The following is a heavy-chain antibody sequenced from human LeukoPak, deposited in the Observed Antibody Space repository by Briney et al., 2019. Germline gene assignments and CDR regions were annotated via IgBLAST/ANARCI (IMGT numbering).Heavy chain of an antibody. Sequence: HPGGSLRLSCTASGLIFSDYVMIWVRQAQGKGLEWVSGITASGDRTYYGDSVKGRFTVSRDNSKNTVYLQMNSLRVDDTAVYYCARRDIVVIVSASDYWGQGTLVTVSS. D-gene: IGHD2-15*01. V-gene: IGHV3-23*01. CDR2: ITASGDRT. CDR1: GLIFSDYV. J-gene: IGHJ4*02. CDR3: ARRDIVVIVSASDY.